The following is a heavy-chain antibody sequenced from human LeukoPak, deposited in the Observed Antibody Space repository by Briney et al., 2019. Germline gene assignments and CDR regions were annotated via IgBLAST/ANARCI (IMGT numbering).Heavy chain of an antibody. CDR1: GFTFSSYW. D-gene: IGHD2-2*01. CDR2: INSDGSST. CDR3: ASEGYCSSTSCSKLDY. J-gene: IGHJ4*02. Sequence: PGGSLRLSCAASGFTFSSYWMHWVRQAPGKGLVWVSRINSDGSSTSYADSVKGRFTISRDNSKNTLYLQMNSLRAEDTAVYYCASEGYCSSTSCSKLDYWGQGTLVTVSS. V-gene: IGHV3-74*01.